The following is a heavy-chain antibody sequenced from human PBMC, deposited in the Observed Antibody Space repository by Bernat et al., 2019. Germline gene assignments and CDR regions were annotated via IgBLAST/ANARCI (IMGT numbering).Heavy chain of an antibody. D-gene: IGHD5-12*01. CDR2: IRYDGSNK. CDR1: ESTFTTQW. V-gene: IGHV3-30*02. Sequence: VQLVESGGDLVQPGGSLRLSCAASESTFTTQWMSWVRQAPGKGLEWVAFIRYDGSNKYYADSVKGRFTISRDNSKNTLYLQMNSLRAEDTAVYYCAKDMRTVDIVATIPLGNYWGQGTLVTVSS. J-gene: IGHJ4*02. CDR3: AKDMRTVDIVATIPLGNY.